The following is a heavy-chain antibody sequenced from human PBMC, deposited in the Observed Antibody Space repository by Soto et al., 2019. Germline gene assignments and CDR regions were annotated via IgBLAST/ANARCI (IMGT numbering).Heavy chain of an antibody. Sequence: QLQLQESGPGLVKPSETLSLTCTVSGGSISSSSYYWGWIRQPPGKGLEWIGSIYYSGSTYYNPSLKSRVTTSVDTSKHQCSLKMRSVTAADTAVYYCASQWEGDRGAFDLWGQGTMVTVSS. V-gene: IGHV4-39*01. J-gene: IGHJ3*01. CDR2: IYYSGST. CDR1: GGSISSSSYY. CDR3: ASQWEGDRGAFDL. D-gene: IGHD1-26*01.